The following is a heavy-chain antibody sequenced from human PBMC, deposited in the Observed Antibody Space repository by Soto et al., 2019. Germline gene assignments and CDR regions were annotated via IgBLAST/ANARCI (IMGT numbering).Heavy chain of an antibody. D-gene: IGHD3-9*01. Sequence: EVQLLESGGGLVQPGGSLRLSCAASGFTFSSYAMSWVRQAPGKGLEWVSAISGSGGSTYYADSVKGRFTISRDNSKNTLYLQMNSLRAEDTAVYYCAKDRPRVGYFDGLADYWGQGTLVTVSS. CDR1: GFTFSSYA. CDR3: AKDRPRVGYFDGLADY. J-gene: IGHJ4*02. CDR2: ISGSGGST. V-gene: IGHV3-23*01.